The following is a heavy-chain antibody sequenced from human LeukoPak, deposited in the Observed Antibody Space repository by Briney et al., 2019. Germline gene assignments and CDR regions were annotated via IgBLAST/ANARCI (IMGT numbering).Heavy chain of an antibody. V-gene: IGHV1-2*02. D-gene: IGHD3-22*01. CDR3: ARDSSDFYDSSGHRGWFDP. J-gene: IGHJ5*02. CDR2: INPNSGGT. Sequence: GASVKVSCKASGYTFTGYYMHWVRQAPGQGLEWMGWINPNSGGTNYAQKFQGRVTMTRDTSISTAYMELSRLRSDDTAVYYCARDSSDFYDSSGHRGWFDPWGQGTLVTVSS. CDR1: GYTFTGYY.